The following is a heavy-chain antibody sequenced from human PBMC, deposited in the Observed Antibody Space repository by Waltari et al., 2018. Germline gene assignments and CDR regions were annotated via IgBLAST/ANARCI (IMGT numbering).Heavy chain of an antibody. CDR1: GGSISSYY. V-gene: IGHV4-4*07. D-gene: IGHD2-2*01. CDR2: IYTSGST. J-gene: IGHJ2*01. Sequence: QVQLQESGPGLVKPSETLSLTCTVSGGSISSYYWSWIRQPAGKGLEWIGRIYTSGSTNYNPTLKSRVTMSVDTSKNQFSLKLSSVTAADTAVYYCARGRGRVVVVPATDWYFDLWGRGTLVTVSS. CDR3: ARGRGRVVVVPATDWYFDL.